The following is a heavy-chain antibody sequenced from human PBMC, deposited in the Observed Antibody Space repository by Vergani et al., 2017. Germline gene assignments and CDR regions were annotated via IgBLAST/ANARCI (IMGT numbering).Heavy chain of an antibody. D-gene: IGHD3-10*01. Sequence: QVQLVQSGAEVKKPGSSVKASCKASGGTSSSYGISWVRQAPGQGLEWMGWISAYNGNTNYAQKLQGRATVTTDTSTSTAYMELRSLGSDDTAVYYCAIDVGFELWFGELSRFDYWGQGTLVTVSS. V-gene: IGHV1-18*01. J-gene: IGHJ4*02. CDR1: GGTSSSYG. CDR3: AIDVGFELWFGELSRFDY. CDR2: ISAYNGNT.